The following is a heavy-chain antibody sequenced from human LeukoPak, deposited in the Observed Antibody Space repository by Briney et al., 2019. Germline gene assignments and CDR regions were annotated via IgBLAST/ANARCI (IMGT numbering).Heavy chain of an antibody. Sequence: ASVKVSCKASGGTFSSYAISWVRQAPGQGLEWMGWINPNSGGTNYAQKFQGRVTMTRDTSISTAYMELSRLRSDDTAVYYCARWPSIAGWFDPWGQGALVTVSS. V-gene: IGHV1-2*02. CDR3: ARWPSIAGWFDP. D-gene: IGHD6-6*01. CDR1: GGTFSSYA. CDR2: INPNSGGT. J-gene: IGHJ5*02.